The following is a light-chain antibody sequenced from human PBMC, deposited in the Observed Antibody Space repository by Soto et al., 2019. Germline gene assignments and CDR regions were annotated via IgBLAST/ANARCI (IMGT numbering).Light chain of an antibody. CDR2: DTS. V-gene: IGKV3-15*01. CDR1: QSVSIH. J-gene: IGKJ5*01. Sequence: QSPRTLSVNQGEIATLSCRASQSVSIHLAWYQQKPGQAPRLLIYDTSTRATGIPARFSGSGSGTEFTLTISSLQSEDFAVYYCQQYSNLPPITFGQGTRLAIK. CDR3: QQYSNLPPIT.